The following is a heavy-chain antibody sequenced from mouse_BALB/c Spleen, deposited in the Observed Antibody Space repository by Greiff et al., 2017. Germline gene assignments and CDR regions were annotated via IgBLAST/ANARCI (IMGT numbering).Heavy chain of an antibody. CDR2: IYPGNGDT. CDR3: ARGTTAIDY. Sequence: QVQLQQPGAELVKPGASVKMSCKASGYTFTSYNMHWVKQTPGQGLEWIGAIYPGNGDTSYNQKFKGKATLTADKSSSTAYMQLSSLTSEDSAVYYCARGTTAIDYWGQGTTLTVSS. CDR1: GYTFTSYN. D-gene: IGHD1-2*01. J-gene: IGHJ2*01. V-gene: IGHV1-12*01.